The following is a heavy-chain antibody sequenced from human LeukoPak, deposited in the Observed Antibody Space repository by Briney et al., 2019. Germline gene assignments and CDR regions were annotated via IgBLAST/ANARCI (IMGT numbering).Heavy chain of an antibody. CDR3: AKDGGLWVSAHWGDS. CDR1: GFTVSSNY. V-gene: IGHV3-53*01. J-gene: IGHJ4*02. CDR2: IYSGGNT. Sequence: PGGSLRLSCAASGFTVSSNYMSWVRQAPGKGLEWVSVIYSGGNTYYAGSVKGRFTVSRDNSKNTLFLQMNSLRAEDTAVYYCAKDGGLWVSAHWGDSWGRGTLVTVSS. D-gene: IGHD7-27*01.